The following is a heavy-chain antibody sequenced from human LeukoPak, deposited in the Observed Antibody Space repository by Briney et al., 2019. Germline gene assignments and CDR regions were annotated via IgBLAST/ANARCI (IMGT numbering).Heavy chain of an antibody. CDR2: ISYDGSNK. J-gene: IGHJ4*02. Sequence: PGRSLRLSCAASGFTFSSYAMHWVRQAPGKGLEWVAVISYDGSNKYYADSVKGRFTISRGNSKNTLYLQMNSLRAEDTAVYYCARGRHSGYDKIFDYWGQGTLVTVSS. D-gene: IGHD5-12*01. CDR3: ARGRHSGYDKIFDY. V-gene: IGHV3-30-3*01. CDR1: GFTFSSYA.